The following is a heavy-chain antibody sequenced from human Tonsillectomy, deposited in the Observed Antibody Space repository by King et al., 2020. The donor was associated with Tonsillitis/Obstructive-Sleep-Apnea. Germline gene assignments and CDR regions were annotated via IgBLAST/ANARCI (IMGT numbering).Heavy chain of an antibody. J-gene: IGHJ4*02. CDR2: ISYSGST. D-gene: IGHD6-13*01. CDR1: GGSISSYY. Sequence: VQLQESGPGLAKPSETLSLTCTVSGGSISSYYWSWIRQPPGKGLEWIGYISYSGSTNYNPSLKSRVTISVDMSKNQFSLKWSSVTAADTAVYYCARHRGGSSWDFDYWGQGTLVTVSS. V-gene: IGHV4-59*08. CDR3: ARHRGGSSWDFDY.